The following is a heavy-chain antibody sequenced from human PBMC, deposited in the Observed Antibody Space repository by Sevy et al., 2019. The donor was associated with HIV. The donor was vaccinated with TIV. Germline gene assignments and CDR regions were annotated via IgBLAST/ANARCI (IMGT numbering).Heavy chain of an antibody. D-gene: IGHD3-10*01. J-gene: IGHJ4*02. CDR1: GFTFSSYA. Sequence: GGSLRLSCAASGFTFSSYAMGWVRQAPGKGLEWVSAISGSGGSTYYADSVKGRFTISRDNSKNTLYLQMNGLRAEDTAVYYCARPSGGRGAQLDYWGQGTLVTVSS. CDR3: ARPSGGRGAQLDY. V-gene: IGHV3-23*01. CDR2: ISGSGGST.